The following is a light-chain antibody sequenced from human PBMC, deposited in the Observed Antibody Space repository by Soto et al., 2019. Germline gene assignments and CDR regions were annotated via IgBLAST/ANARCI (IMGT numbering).Light chain of an antibody. J-gene: IGLJ1*01. CDR3: SSYTSSNTRV. V-gene: IGLV2-14*01. Sequence: QSVLTQPPSVSGPPGQSITISCTGTSSDVGGYNYVSWYQQDPGKAPKLMIYEVSNRPSGVSNRFSGSKPGNTASLTISGLQAEDEADYYCSSYTSSNTRVLGTGTKVTVL. CDR2: EVS. CDR1: SSDVGGYNY.